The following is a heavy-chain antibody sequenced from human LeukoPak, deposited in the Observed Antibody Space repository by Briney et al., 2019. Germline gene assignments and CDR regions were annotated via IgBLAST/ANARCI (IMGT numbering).Heavy chain of an antibody. CDR1: GFTFSSYA. Sequence: GGSLRLSCAASGFTFSSYAMSWVRQAPGKGLEWVSAISGSGGSTYYADSVKGRFTISRDNSKNTLYLQMNSLRAEDTAVYYCAKQPPLYGSGSYSSGYWGQGTLVTVSS. V-gene: IGHV3-23*01. CDR3: AKQPPLYGSGSYSSGY. J-gene: IGHJ4*02. CDR2: ISGSGGST. D-gene: IGHD3-10*01.